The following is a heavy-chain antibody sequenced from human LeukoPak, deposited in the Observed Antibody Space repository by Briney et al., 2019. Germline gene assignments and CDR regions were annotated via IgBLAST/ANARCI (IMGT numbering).Heavy chain of an antibody. CDR3: GGDVSGNYRNDYFCC. V-gene: IGHV4-61*02. Sequence: PSQTLSLTCTVSGGSISSGSYYWSWLRQPAGKGLEWIGRIYASGSTNYHPSLKSRVTMSVDTSQNEFSLKLSSVTAADTAVYYWGGDVSGNYRNDYFCCWGQGGLVTVSS. D-gene: IGHD1-26*01. J-gene: IGHJ4*03. CDR2: IYASGST. CDR1: GGSISSGSYY.